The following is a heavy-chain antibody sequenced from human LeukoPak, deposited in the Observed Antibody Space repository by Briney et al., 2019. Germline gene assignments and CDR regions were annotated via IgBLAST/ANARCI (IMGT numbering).Heavy chain of an antibody. D-gene: IGHD3-10*01. CDR2: ISYDGSNK. CDR1: GFTFSSYA. Sequence: GSLRLSCAASGFTFSSYAMHWVRPAPGKGLEWVAVISYDGSNKYYADSVKGRFTISRDNSKNTLYLQMNSLRAEDTAVYYCARDTMVPLSISLDYWGQGTLVTVSS. V-gene: IGHV3-30-3*01. J-gene: IGHJ4*02. CDR3: ARDTMVPLSISLDY.